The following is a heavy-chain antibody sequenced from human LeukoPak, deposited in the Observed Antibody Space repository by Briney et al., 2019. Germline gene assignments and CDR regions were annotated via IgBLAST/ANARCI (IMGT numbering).Heavy chain of an antibody. V-gene: IGHV4-4*07. CDR1: GGSISSYY. CDR2: IYTSGGT. J-gene: IGHJ4*02. D-gene: IGHD2-15*01. CDR3: ARGNILCSGGSCSTNIDY. Sequence: SETLSLTCTVSGGSISSYYWNWIRQPAGKGLEWIGRIYTSGGTNYNPSFKSRVTMSVDTSNNQFSLKLSSVTAADTAVYYCARGNILCSGGSCSTNIDYWGQGTLVTVSS.